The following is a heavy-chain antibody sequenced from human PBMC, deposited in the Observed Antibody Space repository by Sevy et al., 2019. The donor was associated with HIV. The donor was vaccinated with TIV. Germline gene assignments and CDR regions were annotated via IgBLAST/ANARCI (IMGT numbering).Heavy chain of an antibody. Sequence: GGSLRLSCAASGFTFSSYAMSWVRQAPGKGLGWVSAISGSGGSTYYADSVKGRFTISRDNSKNTLYVQMNSLRVEDTAVYYCAKAEGPYYYDSSGYVDAFDIWGQGTMVTVSS. CDR1: GFTFSSYA. D-gene: IGHD3-22*01. CDR2: ISGSGGST. V-gene: IGHV3-23*01. J-gene: IGHJ3*02. CDR3: AKAEGPYYYDSSGYVDAFDI.